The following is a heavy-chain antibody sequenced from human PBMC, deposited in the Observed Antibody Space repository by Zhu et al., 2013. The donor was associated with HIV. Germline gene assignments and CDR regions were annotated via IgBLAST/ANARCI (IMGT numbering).Heavy chain of an antibody. V-gene: IGHV1-69*01. J-gene: IGHJ6*02. CDR1: GGTFSSYA. CDR3: ARDRPGARFYCTNVCGGMDV. D-gene: IGHD2-8*01. CDR2: IIPIFGTA. Sequence: QVQLVQSGAEVKKPGSSVKVSCKASGGTFSSYAISWVRQAPGQGLEWMGGIIPIFGTANYAQKFQGRVTITADESTSTAYMELSSLRSEDTAVYYCARDRPGARFYCTNVCGGMDVWGQGTTVTVSS.